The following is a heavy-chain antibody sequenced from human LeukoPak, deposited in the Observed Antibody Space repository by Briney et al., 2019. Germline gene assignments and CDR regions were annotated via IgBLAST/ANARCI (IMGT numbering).Heavy chain of an antibody. J-gene: IGHJ4*02. Sequence: SETLSLTCPVSGGSISSHSWSWMRQTAGQGLEWIGRIVTSGSTYYNPSLKSRVIMSVDTSKNQFSLKLSSVTAADTAVYYCAREGGGFDYWGQGTLVTVSS. CDR2: IVTSGST. CDR1: GGSISSHS. D-gene: IGHD3-16*01. CDR3: AREGGGFDY. V-gene: IGHV4-4*07.